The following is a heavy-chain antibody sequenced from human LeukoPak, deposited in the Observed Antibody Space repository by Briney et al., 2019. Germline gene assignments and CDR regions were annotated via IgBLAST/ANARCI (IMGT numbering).Heavy chain of an antibody. J-gene: IGHJ6*03. CDR3: ARGIAAAGHYYYMDV. D-gene: IGHD6-13*01. Sequence: GGSLRLSCAASGFTFSSYSMNWVRQAPGKGLEWVSSISSSSSYIYYADSVKGRFTISRDNAKNSLYLQMNSLRAEDTAVYYCARGIAAAGHYYYMDVWGKGTTVTVSS. V-gene: IGHV3-21*01. CDR1: GFTFSSYS. CDR2: ISSSSSYI.